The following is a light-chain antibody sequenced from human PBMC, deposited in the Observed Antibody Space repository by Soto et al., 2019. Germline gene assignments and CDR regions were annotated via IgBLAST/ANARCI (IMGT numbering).Light chain of an antibody. Sequence: IVLTQSPATLSVSPGERATLSCRASQSVSSLLAWYQQKPRQAPRLLIYDTSTRATGIPARFSGSGSGTDFTLTISSLQSEDFAVYFCQQYNEWPPLTFGGGTKVEI. CDR3: QQYNEWPPLT. CDR1: QSVSSL. J-gene: IGKJ4*01. CDR2: DTS. V-gene: IGKV3-15*01.